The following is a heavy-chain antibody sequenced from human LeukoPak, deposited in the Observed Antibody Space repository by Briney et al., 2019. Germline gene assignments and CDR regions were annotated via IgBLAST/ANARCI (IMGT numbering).Heavy chain of an antibody. D-gene: IGHD3-9*01. Sequence: GESLKISCKGSGSSFTSYWIGWVRQLPGKGLEWMGIIYPGDSDTRYSPSFQGQVTISADKSISTAYLQWSSLKASDTAMYYCARPSETGYYRGAFDIWGQGTMVTVSS. CDR1: GSSFTSYW. J-gene: IGHJ3*02. V-gene: IGHV5-51*01. CDR2: IYPGDSDT. CDR3: ARPSETGYYRGAFDI.